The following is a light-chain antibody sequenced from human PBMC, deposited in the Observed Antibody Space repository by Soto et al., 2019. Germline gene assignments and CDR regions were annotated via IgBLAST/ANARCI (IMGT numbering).Light chain of an antibody. Sequence: QSVLTEPPSASVTPGQRLTLSCSGRSSNIGSNTVNWYQQLTGTAPKLLISSNNQRPSGVPDRFSGSKSGTSASLAISGLQSEDEADYYCAAWDDSLNGQGFYVFGTGTKVTVL. CDR3: AAWDDSLNGQGFYV. J-gene: IGLJ1*01. CDR1: SSNIGSNT. V-gene: IGLV1-44*01. CDR2: SNN.